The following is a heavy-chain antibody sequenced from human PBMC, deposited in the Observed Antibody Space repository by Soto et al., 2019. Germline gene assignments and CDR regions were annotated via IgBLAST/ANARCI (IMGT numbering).Heavy chain of an antibody. CDR2: ISAYNGNT. CDR3: AREGVKGSGNPSWYYYYGMDV. CDR1: GYTFTSYG. D-gene: IGHD3-10*01. Sequence: QVQLVQSGAEVKKPGASVKVSCKASGYTFTSYGISWVRQAPGQGLEWMGWISAYNGNTNYAQKLQGRVTMTTDTSTSTAYMELRSLRSDDTAVYYCAREGVKGSGNPSWYYYYGMDVWGQGTTVTVSS. V-gene: IGHV1-18*01. J-gene: IGHJ6*02.